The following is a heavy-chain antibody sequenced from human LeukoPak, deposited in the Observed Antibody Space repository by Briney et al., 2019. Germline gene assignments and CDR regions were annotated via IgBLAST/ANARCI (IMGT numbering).Heavy chain of an antibody. CDR2: IYYSGST. Sequence: PSETLSLTCTVSGGSISSYYWSWIRQPPGKGLEWIGYIYYSGSTNYNPSLKSRVTISVDTSKNQFSLKLSSVTAADTAVYYCARGRDYYGSGSYGPIYYYYGMDVWGQGTTSPSP. J-gene: IGHJ6*02. D-gene: IGHD3-10*01. CDR3: ARGRDYYGSGSYGPIYYYYGMDV. CDR1: GGSISSYY. V-gene: IGHV4-59*01.